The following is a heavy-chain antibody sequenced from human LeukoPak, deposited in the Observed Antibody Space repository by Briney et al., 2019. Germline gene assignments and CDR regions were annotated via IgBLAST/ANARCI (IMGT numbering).Heavy chain of an antibody. CDR3: STRLS. J-gene: IGHJ4*02. Sequence: GGSLRLSCAASGFDFSDAWMAWVRQVPGKGLEWVGRIKRIIDGATTDYAAPVKGRFTISRDDSKTTVFSQMDSLKIEDTAVYYCSTRLSWGQGTLVTVSS. V-gene: IGHV3-15*01. CDR1: GFDFSDAW. CDR2: IKRIIDGATT.